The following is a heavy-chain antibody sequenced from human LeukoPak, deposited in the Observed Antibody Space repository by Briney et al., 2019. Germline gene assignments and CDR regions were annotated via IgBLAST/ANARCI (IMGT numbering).Heavy chain of an antibody. CDR2: IYYSGST. V-gene: IGHV4-39*01. CDR1: GDSISSSSYY. D-gene: IGHD2-2*01. Sequence: PSETLSLTCSVSGDSISSSSYYWGWIRQPPGKGLEWIGSIYYSGSTYYNPSLKSRVTISVDTSKNQFSLKLSSVTAADTAVYYCARWEYDIVVVPAAGFDPWGQGTLVTVSS. J-gene: IGHJ5*02. CDR3: ARWEYDIVVVPAAGFDP.